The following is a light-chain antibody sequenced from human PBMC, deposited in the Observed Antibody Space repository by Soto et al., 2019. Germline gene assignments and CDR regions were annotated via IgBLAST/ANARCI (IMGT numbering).Light chain of an antibody. CDR2: WAS. J-gene: IGKJ1*01. CDR1: QSVFYSSNNKNY. V-gene: IGKV4-1*01. CDR3: QQYYRPWT. Sequence: DIVMTQSPDSLAMSLGERATINCKSSQSVFYSSNNKNYLAWYQQKPGQPPKLLIYWASTRESGVPDRFSGSASGTDFTLTISSLQAEDVAVYYCQQYYRPWTFVQGTKVEIK.